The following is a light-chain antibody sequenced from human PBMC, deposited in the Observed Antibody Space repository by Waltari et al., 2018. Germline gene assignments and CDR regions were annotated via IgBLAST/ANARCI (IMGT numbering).Light chain of an antibody. J-gene: IGKJ3*01. V-gene: IGKV3-11*01. CDR2: DAS. CDR3: QERSDWRGLT. CDR1: QSFNND. Sequence: EIVLTQSPATLSLSPGERAVLSCRASQSFNNDLAWYQQKPGQAPRLLIYDASTRATGIAARFSGSGSGTDFTLTISSLEPEDSAVYYCQERSDWRGLTFGPGTKVDIK.